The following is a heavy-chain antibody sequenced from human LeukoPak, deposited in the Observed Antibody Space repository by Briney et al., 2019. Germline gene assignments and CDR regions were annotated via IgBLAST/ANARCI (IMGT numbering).Heavy chain of an antibody. CDR2: INHSGST. CDR1: GGSFSGYY. J-gene: IGHJ4*02. CDR3: ARKEFVWGSYRNSQIDY. V-gene: IGHV4-34*01. D-gene: IGHD3-16*02. Sequence: SETLSLTCAVYGGSFSGYYWSWIRQPPGKGLEWIGEINHSGSTNYNPSLKSRVTISVDTSKNQFPLKLSSVTAADTAVYYCARKEFVWGSYRNSQIDYWGQGTLVTVSS.